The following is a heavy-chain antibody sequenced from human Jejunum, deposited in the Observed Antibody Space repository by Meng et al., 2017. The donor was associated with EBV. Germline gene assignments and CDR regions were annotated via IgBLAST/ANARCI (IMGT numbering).Heavy chain of an antibody. D-gene: IGHD3-3*01. V-gene: IGHV1-8*01. CDR1: GFTLTNYD. J-gene: IGHJ5*02. CDR3: ARGAQPIDL. CDR2: MNPSNGKT. Sequence: QVQVVQSGAEGKKPWASVKVSCKASGFTLTNYDINWVRQASGQGLEWMGWMNPSNGKTGYAQKFQGRVTMTRDASTSTAYMELSSLRSDDTAVYFCARGAQPIDLWGQGTLVTVSS.